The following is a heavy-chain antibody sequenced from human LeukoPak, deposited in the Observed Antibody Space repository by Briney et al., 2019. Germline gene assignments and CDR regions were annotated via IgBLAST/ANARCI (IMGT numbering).Heavy chain of an antibody. CDR2: ISGSGDKT. CDR3: AKVTYGSGTYGAFDY. J-gene: IGHJ4*02. V-gene: IGHV3-23*01. Sequence: GGSLRLSCAASGFTFSSHGMSWVRQAPGKGLEWGSTISGSGDKTYYADSVKGRFTISRDNSKNTLYLQMNSLRAEDTAVYYCAKVTYGSGTYGAFDYWGQGTLVTVSS. D-gene: IGHD3-10*01. CDR1: GFTFSSHG.